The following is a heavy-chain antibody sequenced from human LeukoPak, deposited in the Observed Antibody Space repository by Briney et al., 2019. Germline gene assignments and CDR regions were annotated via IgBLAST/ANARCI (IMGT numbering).Heavy chain of an antibody. D-gene: IGHD1-1*01. CDR3: ATALESGPGFDY. CDR1: GYTLTELS. V-gene: IGHV1-24*01. CDR2: FDPEDGET. J-gene: IGHJ4*02. Sequence: ASVKVSCKVSGYTLTELSMHWVRQAPGKGLEWMEGFDPEDGETIYAQKFQGRVTMTEDTSTDTAYMELSSLRSEDTAVYYCATALESGPGFDYWGQGTLVTVSS.